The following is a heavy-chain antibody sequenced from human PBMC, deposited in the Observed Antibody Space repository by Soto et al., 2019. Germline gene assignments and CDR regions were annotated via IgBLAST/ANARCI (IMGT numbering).Heavy chain of an antibody. Sequence: GGSLRLSCSASGFTFSSYAMHWVRQAPGKGLEYVSAISSNGGSTYYADSVKGRFTISRDNSKNTLYLQMSSLRAEDTAVYYCVKERWAALAAAGLFLDYWGQGTLVTVSS. V-gene: IGHV3-64D*06. D-gene: IGHD6-13*01. CDR3: VKERWAALAAAGLFLDY. CDR2: ISSNGGST. CDR1: GFTFSSYA. J-gene: IGHJ4*02.